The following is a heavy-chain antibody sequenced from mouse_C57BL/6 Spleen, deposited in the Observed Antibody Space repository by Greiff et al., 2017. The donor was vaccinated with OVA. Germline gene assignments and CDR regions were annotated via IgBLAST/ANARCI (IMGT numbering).Heavy chain of an antibody. CDR2: ISSGGSNT. D-gene: IGHD4-1*01. V-gene: IGHV5-6*01. CDR1: GFTFSSYG. J-gene: IGHJ1*03. Sequence: EVQRVESGGDLVKPGGSLKLSCAASGFTFSSYGMSWVRQTPDKRLEWVANISSGGSNTYYPDSVKGRFTISRDNAKNTLYLQMSSLKSEDTAMYYCARPSGTSWYFDVWGTGTTVTVSS. CDR3: ARPSGTSWYFDV.